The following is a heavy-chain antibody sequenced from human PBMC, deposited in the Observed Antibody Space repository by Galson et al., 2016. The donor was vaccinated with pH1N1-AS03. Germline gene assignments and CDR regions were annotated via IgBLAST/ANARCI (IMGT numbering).Heavy chain of an antibody. Sequence: TLSLTCNVSGGSISSYYWSWIRQPPGKRLEWIGYIYYSGNTKYNPSLKSRVTISVDTSKNQFSLKLTSVPAADTAVYYCARPRGARSSWYPFDHWGQGTLVTVSS. D-gene: IGHD6-13*01. J-gene: IGHJ4*02. CDR2: IYYSGNT. V-gene: IGHV4-59*08. CDR3: ARPRGARSSWYPFDH. CDR1: GGSISSYY.